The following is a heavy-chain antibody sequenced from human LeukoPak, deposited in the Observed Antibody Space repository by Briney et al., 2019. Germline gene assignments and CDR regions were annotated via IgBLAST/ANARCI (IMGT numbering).Heavy chain of an antibody. CDR3: AKYSGYDSGDEYYFDY. J-gene: IGHJ4*02. D-gene: IGHD5-12*01. Sequence: QPGGSLRLSCAASGFTFSSYAMSWVRQAPGKGLEWVSAISGSGGSTYYADSVKGRFTISRDNSKNTLYLQMNSLRAEDTAVYYCAKYSGYDSGDEYYFDYWGQGTLVTVSS. CDR2: ISGSGGST. V-gene: IGHV3-23*01. CDR1: GFTFSSYA.